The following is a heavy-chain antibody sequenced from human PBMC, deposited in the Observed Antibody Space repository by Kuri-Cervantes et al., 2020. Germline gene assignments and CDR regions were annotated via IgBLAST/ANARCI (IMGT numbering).Heavy chain of an antibody. CDR2: IGKAGDS. Sequence: LSLTCAASGFTFSSSDMHWVRQASGKGLEWVSAIGKAGDSYYPGSVKGRFTISRENAKNSLYLQMNSLRAGDTALYYCARGDILTGYFDWGQGTLVTVSS. D-gene: IGHD3-9*01. V-gene: IGHV3-13*01. J-gene: IGHJ4*02. CDR1: GFTFSSSD. CDR3: ARGDILTGYFD.